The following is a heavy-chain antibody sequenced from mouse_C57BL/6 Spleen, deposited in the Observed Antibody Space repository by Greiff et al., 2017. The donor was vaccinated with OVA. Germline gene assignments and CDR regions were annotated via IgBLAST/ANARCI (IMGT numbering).Heavy chain of an antibody. V-gene: IGHV1-82*01. Sequence: VQLQQSGPELVKPGASVKISCKASGYAFSSSWMNWVKQRPGKGLEWIGRIYPGDGDTNYNGKFKGKATLTADKSSSTAYMQLSSLTSEDSAVYFCAHYYGSYYAMDYWGQGTSVTVSS. CDR1: GYAFSSSW. J-gene: IGHJ4*01. CDR3: AHYYGSYYAMDY. CDR2: IYPGDGDT. D-gene: IGHD1-1*01.